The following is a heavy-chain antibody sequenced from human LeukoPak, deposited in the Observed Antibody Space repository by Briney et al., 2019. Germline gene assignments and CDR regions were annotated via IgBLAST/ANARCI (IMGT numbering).Heavy chain of an antibody. CDR3: ARETGAFDY. V-gene: IGHV4-59*08. CDR1: GGSISSYY. Sequence: SETLSLTCTVFGGSISSYYWSWLRQPPGKGLEWIGYIYYSGSTNYNPSLKSRVTISVDTSKNQFSLKLSSVTAADTAVYYCARETGAFDYWGQGTLVTVSS. J-gene: IGHJ4*02. CDR2: IYYSGST.